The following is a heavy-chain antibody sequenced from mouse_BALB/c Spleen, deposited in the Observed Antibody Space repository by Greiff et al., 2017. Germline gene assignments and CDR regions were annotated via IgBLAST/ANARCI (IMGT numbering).Heavy chain of an antibody. V-gene: IGHV3-8*02. CDR1: GDSITSGY. J-gene: IGHJ3*01. CDR2: ISYSGST. D-gene: IGHD1-2*01. Sequence: EVKLMESGPSLVKPSQTLSLTCSVTGDSITSGYWNWIRKFPGNKLEYMGYISYSGSTYYNPSLKSRISITRDTSKNQYYLQLNSVTTEDTATYDCARRDYGRGFAYWGQGTLVTVSA. CDR3: ARRDYGRGFAY.